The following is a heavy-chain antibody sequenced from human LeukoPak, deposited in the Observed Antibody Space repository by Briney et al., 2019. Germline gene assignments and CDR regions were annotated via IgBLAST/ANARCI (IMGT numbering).Heavy chain of an antibody. J-gene: IGHJ3*02. CDR1: GFTVSSNY. CDR2: IHGNGETT. V-gene: IGHV3-23*01. CDR3: AKDPNGDYVGAFDS. D-gene: IGHD4-17*01. Sequence: GGSLRLSCAASGFTVSSNYMSWVRQAPGKGLEWVSGIHGNGETTYYADSVKGRFTISRDNSRELLYLQMNSLRVEDTAVYHCAKDPNGDYVGAFDSWGQGTMVTVSS.